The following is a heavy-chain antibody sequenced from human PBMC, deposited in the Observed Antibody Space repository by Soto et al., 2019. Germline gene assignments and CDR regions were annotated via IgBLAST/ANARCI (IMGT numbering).Heavy chain of an antibody. CDR1: GASISTYY. CDR2: IYYTGIT. CDR3: AITRIENHYYGGRDV. V-gene: IGHV4-59*03. D-gene: IGHD3-3*01. Sequence: QVQLQESGPGLVKASETLSLACTVSGASISTYYYNWIRQAPGKALEWIGYIYYTGITNYNPSLESRVSTSPEPSKNQLSRTMTSVTAADTAVYYSAITRIENHYYGGRDVWGQGTTVTVSS. J-gene: IGHJ6*02.